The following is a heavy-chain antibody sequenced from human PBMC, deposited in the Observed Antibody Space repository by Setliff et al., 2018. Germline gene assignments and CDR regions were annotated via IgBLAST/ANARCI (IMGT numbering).Heavy chain of an antibody. CDR3: ARDSVTLGQLERRGGFRYYDMDV. J-gene: IGHJ6*02. Sequence: SVKVSCKASGGTLSGYAFSWVRQAPGQGLEWVGGITPIFETAHYAQKFQDRATITADKSTSTVYMELNSLISEDTAVYLCARDSVTLGQLERRGGFRYYDMDVWGQGTTVTVS. V-gene: IGHV1-69*06. D-gene: IGHD1-1*01. CDR2: ITPIFETA. CDR1: GGTLSGYA.